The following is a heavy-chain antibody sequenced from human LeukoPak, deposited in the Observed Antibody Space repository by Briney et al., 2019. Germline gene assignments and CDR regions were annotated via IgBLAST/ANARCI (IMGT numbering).Heavy chain of an antibody. V-gene: IGHV4-34*01. Sequence: SETLSLTCAVYGGSFSGYYWSWIRQPPGKGLEWIWEINRSGSTNYNPSLTSRVTISVDTSKNQFSLKLSSVTAADTAVYYCARGLRRIDYWGQGTLVTVSS. J-gene: IGHJ4*02. CDR1: GGSFSGYY. CDR3: ARGLRRIDY. CDR2: INRSGST.